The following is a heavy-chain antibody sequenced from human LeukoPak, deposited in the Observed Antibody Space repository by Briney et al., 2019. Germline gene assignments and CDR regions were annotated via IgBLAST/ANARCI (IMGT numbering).Heavy chain of an antibody. V-gene: IGHV1-2*02. CDR2: INPNSGGT. CDR1: GYTFTGYY. J-gene: IGHJ4*02. Sequence: GASVKVSCKASGYTFTGYYMHWVRQAPGQGLEWMGWINPNSGGTNYAQKFQGRVTMTRDTSISTAYMELSRLRSDDMAVYYCARDGPLWFGESLVDYWGQGTLVTVSS. D-gene: IGHD3-10*01. CDR3: ARDGPLWFGESLVDY.